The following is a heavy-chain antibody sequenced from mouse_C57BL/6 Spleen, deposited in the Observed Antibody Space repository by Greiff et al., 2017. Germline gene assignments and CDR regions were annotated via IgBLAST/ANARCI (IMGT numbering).Heavy chain of an antibody. J-gene: IGHJ2*01. CDR2: IYPRSGNT. CDR1: GYTFTSYG. V-gene: IGHV1-81*01. CDR3: ARYRFYYDYDEGGFDY. D-gene: IGHD2-4*01. Sequence: QVQLQQSGAELARPGASVKLSCKASGYTFTSYGISWVKQRTGQGLEWIGEIYPRSGNTNYNEKFKGKATLTADKSSSTAYMALRSLTSEVSAVYFCARYRFYYDYDEGGFDYWGQGTTLTVSS.